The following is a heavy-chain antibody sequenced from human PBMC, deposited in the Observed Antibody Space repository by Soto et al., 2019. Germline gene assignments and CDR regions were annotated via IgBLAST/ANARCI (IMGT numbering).Heavy chain of an antibody. D-gene: IGHD3-22*01. Sequence: PGESLKISCKGSGYSFTSYWIGWVRQMPGKGLEWMGIIYPGDSDTRYSPSFQGQVTISADKSISTAYLQWSSLKASDTATYYCARHPSQSGSSGYYFPFDYWGQGTLVTVSS. CDR1: GYSFTSYW. V-gene: IGHV5-51*01. J-gene: IGHJ4*02. CDR2: IYPGDSDT. CDR3: ARHPSQSGSSGYYFPFDY.